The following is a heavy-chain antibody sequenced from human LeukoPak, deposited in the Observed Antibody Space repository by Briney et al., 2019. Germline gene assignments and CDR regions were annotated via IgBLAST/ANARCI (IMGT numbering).Heavy chain of an antibody. CDR2: INPNSGGT. D-gene: IGHD3-16*02. CDR1: GYTFTGYY. Sequence: ASVKVSCKASGYTFTGYYMHWVRQAPGQGLEWMGRINPNSGGTNYAQKFQGRVTMTRDTSISTAYMELSRLRSDDTAVYYCARDVSGITFGGVIVDWGQGTLVTVSS. J-gene: IGHJ4*02. CDR3: ARDVSGITFGGVIVD. V-gene: IGHV1-2*06.